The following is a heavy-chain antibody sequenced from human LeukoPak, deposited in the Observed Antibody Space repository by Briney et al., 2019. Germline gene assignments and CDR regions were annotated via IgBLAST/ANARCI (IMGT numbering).Heavy chain of an antibody. CDR1: GFTFRDYH. Sequence: GGSLRLSCAASGFTFRDYHMTWIRQAPGKGLEWISYIKKGSAATYYADSVTGRFVISRDDARNSLYLHLTNLRAEDTATYFCARIWSARDWFDPWGQGT. D-gene: IGHD1-1*01. J-gene: IGHJ5*02. CDR2: IKKGSAAT. V-gene: IGHV3-11*01. CDR3: ARIWSARDWFDP.